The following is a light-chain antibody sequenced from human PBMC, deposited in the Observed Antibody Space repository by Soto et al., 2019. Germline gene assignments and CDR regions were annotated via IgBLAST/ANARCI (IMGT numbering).Light chain of an antibody. J-gene: IGKJ4*01. CDR1: QSVSSH. CDR3: QQRSNWPPKVT. Sequence: EIVLTQSPATLSLSPGERATLSCRASQSVSSHLAWYQKKPGQAPRLLIYDASKRATGIPARFSGSGSGTDFTLTISSLEPEDPAVYYCQQRSNWPPKVTFGGGTKVEIK. CDR2: DAS. V-gene: IGKV3-11*01.